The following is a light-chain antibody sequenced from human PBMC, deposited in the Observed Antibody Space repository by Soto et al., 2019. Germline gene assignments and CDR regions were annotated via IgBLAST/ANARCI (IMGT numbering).Light chain of an antibody. V-gene: IGKV3-20*01. J-gene: IGKJ1*01. CDR1: QSITKF. CDR2: GAS. CDR3: HHYET. Sequence: EIVLTQSPATLSLSPGDGATLSCRASQSITKFLGWYQQKPGQAPRLLMYGASIRAAGVPDRFSGSGSGTEFTLTISRLEPEDFTVYYCHHYETFGQGTKVDIK.